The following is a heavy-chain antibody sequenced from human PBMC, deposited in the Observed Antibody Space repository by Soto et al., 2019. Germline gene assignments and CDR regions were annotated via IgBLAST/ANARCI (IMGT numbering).Heavy chain of an antibody. CDR2: IYSTGST. D-gene: IGHD3-10*01. J-gene: IGHJ4*02. Sequence: QVQLLESGPGLVKPSETLSLTCTVSGGSISSYYWSWIRQPPGKGLEWIGDIYSTGSTNSNPSLKTRLNISVNTSKNQSSRQLSSVTAADTAVYSCARRYGGGFDYWGQGTLVTVSS. CDR1: GGSISSYY. CDR3: ARRYGGGFDY. V-gene: IGHV4-59*08.